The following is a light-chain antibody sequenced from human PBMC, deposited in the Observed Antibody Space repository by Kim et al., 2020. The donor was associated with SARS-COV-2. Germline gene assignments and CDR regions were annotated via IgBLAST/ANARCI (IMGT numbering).Light chain of an antibody. CDR1: QSVLYSSNNKNY. V-gene: IGKV4-1*01. J-gene: IGKJ1*01. Sequence: DIVMTQSPDSLAVSLGERATINCKSSQSVLYSSNNKNYLAWYQQKPGQPPKLLIYWASIRESGVPDRFSGSGSGTDFTLTISSLQAEDVAVYYCQQHYSTPRTFGQGTKVDI. CDR3: QQHYSTPRT. CDR2: WAS.